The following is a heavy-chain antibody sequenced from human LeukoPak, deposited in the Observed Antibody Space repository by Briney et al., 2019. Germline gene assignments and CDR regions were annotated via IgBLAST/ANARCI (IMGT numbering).Heavy chain of an antibody. J-gene: IGHJ4*02. CDR2: IYTSGST. V-gene: IGHV4-61*02. CDR1: GGSISSGSYY. Sequence: SETLSLTCTVSGGSISSGSYYWSWIRQPAGKGLEWIGRIYTSGSTNYNPSLKSRVTISVDTSKNQFSLKLSSVTAADTAVYYCAREVNYYDSSGQASYFDYWGQGTLVTVSS. CDR3: AREVNYYDSSGQASYFDY. D-gene: IGHD3-22*01.